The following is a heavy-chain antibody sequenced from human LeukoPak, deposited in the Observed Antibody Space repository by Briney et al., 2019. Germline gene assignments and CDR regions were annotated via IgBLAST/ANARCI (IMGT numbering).Heavy chain of an antibody. V-gene: IGHV3-48*01. D-gene: IGHD3-22*01. CDR2: ISSSSSTI. CDR1: GFTSSSYS. J-gene: IGHJ4*02. CDR3: ARAYYDSSGYHYFDY. Sequence: GGSLRLSCAASGFTSSSYSMNWVRQAPGKGLEWVSYISSSSSTIYYADSVKGRFTISRDNAKNSLYLQMNSLRAEDTAVYYCARAYYDSSGYHYFDYWGQGTLVTVSS.